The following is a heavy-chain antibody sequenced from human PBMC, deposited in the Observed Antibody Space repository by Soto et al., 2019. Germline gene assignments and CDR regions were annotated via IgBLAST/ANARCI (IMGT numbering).Heavy chain of an antibody. Sequence: PSETLSLTCTVSGGSINSGGYYWSWIRQHPGKGLEWIGYIYYSGSTYYSPSLKNRVTISLDTSTNQLSLKVTSVTAADTAVYYCARSSHALDTWGVGILVTVSS. J-gene: IGHJ5*02. D-gene: IGHD3-16*01. CDR1: GGSINSGGYY. CDR2: IYYSGST. V-gene: IGHV4-30-4*08. CDR3: ARSSHALDT.